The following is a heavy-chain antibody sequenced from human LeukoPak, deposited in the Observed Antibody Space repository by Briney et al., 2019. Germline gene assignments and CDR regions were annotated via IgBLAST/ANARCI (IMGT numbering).Heavy chain of an antibody. J-gene: IGHJ4*02. Sequence: GGSLRLSCAASGFTFSSYDMHWVRHGTGKGLEWVSGLGTGGDTYYAGSVKGRLTIYRENAKNSLYLQMNSLRAGDTAVYYCVRGGPTGFDYWGQGTLVTVSS. CDR3: VRGGPTGFDY. V-gene: IGHV3-13*01. CDR1: GFTFSSYD. D-gene: IGHD4-17*01. CDR2: LGTGGDT.